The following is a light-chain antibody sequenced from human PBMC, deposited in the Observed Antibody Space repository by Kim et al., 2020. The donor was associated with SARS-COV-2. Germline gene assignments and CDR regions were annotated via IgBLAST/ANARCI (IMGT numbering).Light chain of an antibody. J-gene: IGLJ3*02. V-gene: IGLV1-47*01. Sequence: QRVTISCSGSSSDIGSNNVYWYQQLPGTAPKLLICRNNQRPSGVPDRFSGSKSGTSASLAISGLLSEDEADYYCAALDDSLSGYWVFGGGTQLTVL. CDR3: AALDDSLSGYWV. CDR1: SSDIGSNN. CDR2: RNN.